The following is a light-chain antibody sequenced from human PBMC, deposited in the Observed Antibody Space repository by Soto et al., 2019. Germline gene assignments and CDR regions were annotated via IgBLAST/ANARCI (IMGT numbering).Light chain of an antibody. Sequence: EIVLTQSPGTLSLSPGERATLSCWASQNVLSNYLAWYQQKPGQAPRLLIYGASSRATGIPDRFSGSGSGTDFTLTISRLEPEDFAVYYCQQYGSSPSITFGQGTRLEIK. CDR2: GAS. CDR3: QQYGSSPSIT. V-gene: IGKV3-20*01. J-gene: IGKJ5*01. CDR1: QNVLSNY.